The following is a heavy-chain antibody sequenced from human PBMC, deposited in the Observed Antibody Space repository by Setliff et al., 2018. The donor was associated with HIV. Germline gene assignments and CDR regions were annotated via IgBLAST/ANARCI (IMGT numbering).Heavy chain of an antibody. V-gene: IGHV3-11*04. CDR3: ARGNFGAAIRLQAFDL. CDR2: IGGSGGTDI. CDR1: GFTFNDYY. J-gene: IGHJ3*01. Sequence: GGSLRLSCAVSGFTFNDYYMSWIRQAPGKGLEYISYIGGSGGTDIKYADSVKGRFTISRDTAKNSLYLQMNSLRAEDTAVYYCARGNFGAAIRLQAFDLWGRGTKVTVSS. D-gene: IGHD3-3*01.